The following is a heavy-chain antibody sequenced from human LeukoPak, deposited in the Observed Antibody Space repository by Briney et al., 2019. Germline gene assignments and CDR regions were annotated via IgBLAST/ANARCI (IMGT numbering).Heavy chain of an antibody. CDR3: ARDYNSISMILVGPLDY. CDR1: GYTFTSYY. Sequence: ASVTVSFKASGYTFTSYYMHWVRQAPGQGLEWMGIINPSGGSTSYAQKFQGRVTMTRDTSTSTVHMELSSLTSEDTAVYYCARDYNSISMILVGPLDYWGQGTLVTVSS. D-gene: IGHD3-22*01. V-gene: IGHV1-46*01. CDR2: INPSGGST. J-gene: IGHJ4*02.